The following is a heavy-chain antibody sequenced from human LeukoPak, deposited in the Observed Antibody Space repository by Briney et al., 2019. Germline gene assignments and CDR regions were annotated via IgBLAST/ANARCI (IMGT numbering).Heavy chain of an antibody. CDR2: INHSGST. Sequence: SETLSLTCAVYGGSFRGNYWSWIRQPPGKGVEWIGEINHSGSTNYNPSLKSRVTISVDTSKNQFSLKLSSVTAADTAVYYCARVGVTTLNAFDIWGQGTMVTVSS. D-gene: IGHD4-17*01. V-gene: IGHV4-34*01. CDR3: ARVGVTTLNAFDI. CDR1: GGSFRGNY. J-gene: IGHJ3*02.